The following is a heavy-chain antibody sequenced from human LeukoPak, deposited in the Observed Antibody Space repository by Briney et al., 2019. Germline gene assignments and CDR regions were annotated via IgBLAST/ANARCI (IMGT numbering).Heavy chain of an antibody. V-gene: IGHV3-7*01. D-gene: IGHD6-13*01. J-gene: IGHJ4*02. Sequence: GGSLRLSCAASGFTFNVYWMTWVRQVPGKGLEWVANIKQDGSEKYYVDSVKGRFTISRDNAKTSLFLQMNSLRVDDTAIYYCARDGAQYSSSLFDHWGQGVLVTASS. CDR1: GFTFNVYW. CDR2: IKQDGSEK. CDR3: ARDGAQYSSSLFDH.